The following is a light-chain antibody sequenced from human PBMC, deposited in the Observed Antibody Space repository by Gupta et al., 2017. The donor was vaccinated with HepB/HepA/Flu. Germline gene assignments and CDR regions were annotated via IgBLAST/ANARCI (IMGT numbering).Light chain of an antibody. CDR1: SFDIGAGYD. Sequence: QSLLTQPPSVSGAPGQRVTISCTGSSFDIGAGYDVQWYRQSPGTAPRLIIYDNINRPSGVPDRLSGSKSGTSASLAITGLQPEDEADYYCQSFDSRLNGYVFGSGTKVTVL. CDR2: DNI. CDR3: QSFDSRLNGYV. J-gene: IGLJ1*01. V-gene: IGLV1-40*01.